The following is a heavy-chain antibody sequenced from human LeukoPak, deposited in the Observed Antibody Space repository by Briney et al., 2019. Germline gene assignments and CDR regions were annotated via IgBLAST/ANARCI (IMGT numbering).Heavy chain of an antibody. CDR3: ARESPVGIQTG. D-gene: IGHD5-18*01. CDR1: GGSISSNSYY. Sequence: SETLSLTCAVSGGSISSNSYYWGWIRQPPGKGLEWIGSIYYSGSTYYNPSLKSRVTISVDTSKNQFSLKLSSVTAADTAVYYCARESPVGIQTGWGQGTLVTVSS. V-gene: IGHV4-39*07. J-gene: IGHJ4*02. CDR2: IYYSGST.